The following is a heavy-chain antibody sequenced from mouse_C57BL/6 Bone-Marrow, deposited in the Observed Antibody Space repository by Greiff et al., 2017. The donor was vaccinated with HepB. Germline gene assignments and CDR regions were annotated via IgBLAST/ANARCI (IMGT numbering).Heavy chain of an antibody. Sequence: QVQLQQSGAELVKPGASVKLSCKASGYTFTSYWMHWVKQRPGQGLEWIGMIHPNSGSTNYNEKFKSKATLTVDKSSSTAYMQLSSLTSEDSAVYYCARLGLRRHYFDYWGQGTTLTVSS. CDR1: GYTFTSYW. CDR2: IHPNSGST. J-gene: IGHJ2*01. CDR3: ARLGLRRHYFDY. V-gene: IGHV1-64*01. D-gene: IGHD2-4*01.